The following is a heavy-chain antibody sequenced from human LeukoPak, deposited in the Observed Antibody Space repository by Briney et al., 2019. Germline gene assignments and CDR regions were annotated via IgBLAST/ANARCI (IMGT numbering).Heavy chain of an antibody. CDR1: GYTFTSYY. V-gene: IGHV1-46*01. CDR3: ARDIPYCGGDCHDAFDI. CDR2: IRPITDSS. Sequence: ASAKVSCKASGYTFTSYYMHWVRQAPGLGLEWMGIIRPITDSSTYAQKFQGRVTMTRDMSTSTFYMELSSLRSEDTAVYYCARDIPYCGGDCHDAFDIWGQGTMVTVSS. D-gene: IGHD2-21*02. J-gene: IGHJ3*02.